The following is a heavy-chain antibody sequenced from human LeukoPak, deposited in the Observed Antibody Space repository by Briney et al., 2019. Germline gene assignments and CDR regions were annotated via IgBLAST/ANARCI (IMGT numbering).Heavy chain of an antibody. CDR2: IRHDGSEK. CDR3: ARGGSRQYNF. D-gene: IGHD5-18*01. CDR1: GFTFSSYW. Sequence: GGSLRLSCAASGFTFSSYWMSWVCQAPGKGLEWVANIRHDGSEKYYVDSVKGRFTISRDNAKDSLYLQMNSLRVEDTAVYYCARGGSRQYNFWGQGTLVTVSS. V-gene: IGHV3-7*01. J-gene: IGHJ4*02.